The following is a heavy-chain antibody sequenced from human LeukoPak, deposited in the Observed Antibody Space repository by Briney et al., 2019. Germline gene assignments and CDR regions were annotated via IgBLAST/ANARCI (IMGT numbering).Heavy chain of an antibody. D-gene: IGHD1-26*01. J-gene: IGHJ4*02. CDR3: ARAASYSFDY. Sequence: SETLSLTCTVSGYSISSGYYWGWIRQPPGKGLEWIGSIYHSGRTYYNPSPKSRVTISVDTSKNQFSLKLSSVTAADTAVYYCARAASYSFDYWGQGTLVTVSS. V-gene: IGHV4-38-2*02. CDR2: IYHSGRT. CDR1: GYSISSGYY.